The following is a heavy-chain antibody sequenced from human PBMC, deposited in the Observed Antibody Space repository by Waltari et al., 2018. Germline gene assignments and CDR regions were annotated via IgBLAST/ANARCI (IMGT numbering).Heavy chain of an antibody. Sequence: EVQLVESGGGVVQPGGSLRLSCAASGFTFDDYAMHWVRQAPGKGLEWVSLISGVGGSTYYADSVKGRFTISRDNSKNSLYLQMNSLRTEDTALYYCASDYYGSGSHFDYWGQGTLVTVSS. D-gene: IGHD3-10*01. CDR1: GFTFDDYA. J-gene: IGHJ4*02. CDR2: ISGVGGST. V-gene: IGHV3-43*02. CDR3: ASDYYGSGSHFDY.